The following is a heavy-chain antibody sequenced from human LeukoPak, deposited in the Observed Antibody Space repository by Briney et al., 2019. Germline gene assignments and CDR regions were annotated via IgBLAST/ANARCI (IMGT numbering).Heavy chain of an antibody. Sequence: SETLSLTCAVYGGSFSGYYWSWIRQPPGKGLEWIGEINHSGSTNYNPSLKSRVTISVDTSKNQFSLKLSSVTAADTAVYYCARSSGPYYYDSSGYYRFDYWGQGTLVTVSS. CDR1: GGSFSGYY. CDR3: ARSSGPYYYDSSGYYRFDY. J-gene: IGHJ4*02. CDR2: INHSGST. V-gene: IGHV4-34*01. D-gene: IGHD3-22*01.